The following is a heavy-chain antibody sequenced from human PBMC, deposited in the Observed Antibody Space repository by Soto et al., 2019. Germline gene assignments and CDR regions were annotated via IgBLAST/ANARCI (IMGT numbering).Heavy chain of an antibody. CDR2: INPNSGGT. J-gene: IGHJ4*02. CDR3: ARDGSQVAGTCYLDY. Sequence: ASGKVSCKASGYTFTGCYMHWVRQATGQGLEWMGWINPNSGGTNYAQKFQGRVTMTRGTSISTAYMELSRLRSDDTAVYYCARDGSQVAGTCYLDYWGQGTLVTVSS. D-gene: IGHD6-19*01. CDR1: GYTFTGCY. V-gene: IGHV1-2*02.